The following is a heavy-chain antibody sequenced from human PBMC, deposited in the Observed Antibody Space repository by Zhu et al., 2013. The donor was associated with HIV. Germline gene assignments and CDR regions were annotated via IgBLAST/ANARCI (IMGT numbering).Heavy chain of an antibody. CDR3: ARDSTLGSLVQLPV. V-gene: IGHV1-69*08. D-gene: IGHD2-2*01. CDR2: IIPILGIA. J-gene: IGHJ4*02. CDR1: GGTFSSYT. Sequence: QVQLVQSGAEVKKPGSSVKVSCKASGGTFSSYTISWVRQAPGQGLEWMGRIIPILGIANYAQKFQGRVTITADKSTSTAYMELSSLRSEDTAVYYCARDSTLGSLVQLPVWGQGTLVTVSS.